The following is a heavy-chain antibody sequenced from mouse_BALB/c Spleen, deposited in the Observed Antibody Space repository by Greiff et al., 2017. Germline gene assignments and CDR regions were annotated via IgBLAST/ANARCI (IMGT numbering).Heavy chain of an antibody. J-gene: IGHJ4*01. V-gene: IGHV2-9*02. Sequence: VKLMESGPGLVAPSQSLSITCTVSGFSLTSYGVHWVRQPPGKGLEWLGVIWAGGSTNYNSALMSRLSISKDNSKSQVFLKMNSLQTDDTAMYYCAREEDYYGSIPYAMDYWGQGTSVTVSS. CDR3: AREEDYYGSIPYAMDY. D-gene: IGHD1-1*01. CDR1: GFSLTSYG. CDR2: IWAGGST.